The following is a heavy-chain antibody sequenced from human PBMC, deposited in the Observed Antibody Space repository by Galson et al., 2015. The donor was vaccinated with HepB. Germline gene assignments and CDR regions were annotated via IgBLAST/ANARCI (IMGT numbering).Heavy chain of an antibody. D-gene: IGHD4-23*01. Sequence: SLRLSCAASGFTFSDHYMDWVRQAPGKGLEWVGRTRNKANSYTTEYAASVKGRFTISRDDSKNSLHLQMNSLKIEDTAVYYCAREGENYGGNSGVYYYYYGMDVWGQGTSVTVSS. V-gene: IGHV3-72*01. J-gene: IGHJ6*02. CDR2: TRNKANSYTT. CDR3: AREGENYGGNSGVYYYYYGMDV. CDR1: GFTFSDHY.